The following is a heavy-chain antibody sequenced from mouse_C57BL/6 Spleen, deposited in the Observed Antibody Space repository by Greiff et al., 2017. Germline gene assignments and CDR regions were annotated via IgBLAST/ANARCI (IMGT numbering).Heavy chain of an antibody. D-gene: IGHD1-1*01. V-gene: IGHV1-50*01. Sequence: QVQLQQPGAELVKPGASVTLSCKASGYTFTSYWMQWVKQRPGQGLAWIGEIDPSDSYTNYNQQFKGKATLTVDTSSSTAYMQLSILTSEDSAVYYCARRGSYYGSSYYAMDYWGQGTSVTVSS. CDR1: GYTFTSYW. CDR2: IDPSDSYT. J-gene: IGHJ4*01. CDR3: ARRGSYYGSSYYAMDY.